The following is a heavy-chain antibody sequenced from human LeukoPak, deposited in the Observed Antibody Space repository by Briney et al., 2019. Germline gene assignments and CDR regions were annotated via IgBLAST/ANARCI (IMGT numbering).Heavy chain of an antibody. CDR1: GFTFSSYG. D-gene: IGHD3-22*01. CDR2: IWYDGSNK. Sequence: GGSLRLSCAASGFTFSSYGMHWVRQAPGKGLEGVAVIWYDGSNKYYADSVKGRFTISRDDSKNTLYLQMNSLRAEDTAVYYCAKDAYYDSSGSPNYWGQGTLVTVSS. V-gene: IGHV3-33*06. CDR3: AKDAYYDSSGSPNY. J-gene: IGHJ4*02.